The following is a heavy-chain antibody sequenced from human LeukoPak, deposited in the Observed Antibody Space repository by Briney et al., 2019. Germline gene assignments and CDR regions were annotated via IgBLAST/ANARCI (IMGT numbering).Heavy chain of an antibody. V-gene: IGHV1-2*02. CDR1: GYTFTGYY. CDR2: INPNNGGT. Sequence: ASVKVSCKASGYTFTGYYMHWVRQAPGQGPEWMGWINPNNGGTKYAEKFQGRVTMARDTSISTAYMELRRLRSDDTAMYYCARATGYGSSWLDYWGQGTLVPVSS. CDR3: ARATGYGSSWLDY. D-gene: IGHD6-13*01. J-gene: IGHJ4*02.